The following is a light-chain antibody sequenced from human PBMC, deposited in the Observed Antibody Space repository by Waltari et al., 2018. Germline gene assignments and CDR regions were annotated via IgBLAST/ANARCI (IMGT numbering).Light chain of an antibody. CDR2: GKN. Sequence: ELTQDPAVSVALGQTVRITCQGASLRTYYVSWFHQKPGQAPALVIYGKNNRPSGIPDRFSASSSGSTASLTIIGAQAEDEADYYCHSRDSSGNVLIGGGTKLTVV. V-gene: IGLV3-19*01. CDR1: SLRTYY. J-gene: IGLJ2*01. CDR3: HSRDSSGNVL.